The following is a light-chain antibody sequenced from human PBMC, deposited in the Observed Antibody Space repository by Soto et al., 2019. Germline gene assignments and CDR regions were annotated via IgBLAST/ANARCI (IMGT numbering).Light chain of an antibody. V-gene: IGKV1-12*01. CDR1: QGLSSY. Sequence: DIQMTQSPSSVSASVGDRVTITFRASQGLSSYLAWYQQKPGKAPKLLIYAASNLQSGVPSRFSGSGSGTDFTLTISSLQPEDIATYYCQQYENLPTFGQGTRLEIK. J-gene: IGKJ5*01. CDR2: AAS. CDR3: QQYENLPT.